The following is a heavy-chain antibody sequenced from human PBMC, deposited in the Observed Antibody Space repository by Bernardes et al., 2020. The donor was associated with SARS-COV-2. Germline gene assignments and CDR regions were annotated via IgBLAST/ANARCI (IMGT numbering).Heavy chain of an antibody. J-gene: IGHJ4*02. CDR2: INSDESGT. CDR1: GFTFSNYW. Sequence: GGSLRLSCAASGFTFSNYWMHWVRQLPGKGLVWVSRINSDESGTAYADSVKGRFTISRDNAKNTLYLQMNSLRAEDTALYYCVRDIGYRGYDLWLPFDSWGQGTLVTVSS. CDR3: VRDIGYRGYDLWLPFDS. V-gene: IGHV3-74*01. D-gene: IGHD5-12*01.